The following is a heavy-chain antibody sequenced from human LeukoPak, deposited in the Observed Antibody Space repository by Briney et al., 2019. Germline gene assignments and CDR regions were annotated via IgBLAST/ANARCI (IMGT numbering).Heavy chain of an antibody. J-gene: IGHJ4*02. V-gene: IGHV3-23*01. CDR2: ISGSAAGT. D-gene: IGHD1-26*01. CDR1: GFTFSSYA. CDR3: AKRPSGSYRALDY. Sequence: QPGGSLRLSCAASGFTFSSYAMSWVRQAPRKGLEWVSGISGSAAGTYYADSVKGRFTISRDNSKNAVYLQMSSLRAEDTAVYYCAKRPSGSYRALDYWGQGTLVTVSS.